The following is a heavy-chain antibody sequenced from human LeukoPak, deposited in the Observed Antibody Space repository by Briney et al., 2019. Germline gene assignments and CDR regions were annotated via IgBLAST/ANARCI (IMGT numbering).Heavy chain of an antibody. CDR1: GGSFSGYY. V-gene: IGHV4-34*01. D-gene: IGHD3-22*01. J-gene: IGHJ4*02. Sequence: SETLSLTCAVYGGSFSGYYWSWIRQPPGKGLEWIGSIYYSGSTYYNPSLKSRVTISVDTSKNQFSLKLSSVTAADTAVYYCASLPRIMIVVVNPFDYWGQGTLVTVSS. CDR2: IYYSGST. CDR3: ASLPRIMIVVVNPFDY.